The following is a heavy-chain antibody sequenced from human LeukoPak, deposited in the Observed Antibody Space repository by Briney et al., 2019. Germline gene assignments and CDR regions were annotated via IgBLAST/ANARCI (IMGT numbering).Heavy chain of an antibody. J-gene: IGHJ4*02. D-gene: IGHD3-22*01. CDR1: GFTFDDYG. Sequence: GGSLRLSCAASGFTFDDYGMSWVRQAPGKGLEWVSGINWNGGSTGYADSVKGRFTISRDNAKNSLYLQMNSLRAEDTALYYCARVFTPYYYDSSGYWPFDYWGQGTLVTVSS. CDR2: INWNGGST. CDR3: ARVFTPYYYDSSGYWPFDY. V-gene: IGHV3-20*04.